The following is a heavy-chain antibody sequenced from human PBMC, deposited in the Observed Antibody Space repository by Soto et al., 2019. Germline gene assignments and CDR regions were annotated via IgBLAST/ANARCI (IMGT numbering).Heavy chain of an antibody. CDR1: GGSISSSNW. J-gene: IGHJ5*02. D-gene: IGHD1-26*01. V-gene: IGHV4-4*02. CDR3: ARDRSNWNNWFDP. Sequence: QVQLQESGPGLVKPSGTLSLTCAVSGGSISSSNWWSWVRQPPGKGLEWIGEIYHSGSTNYNPSLKSRVXXSXDXXKNQFSLKLSSVTAADTAVYYCARDRSNWNNWFDPWGQGTLVTVSS. CDR2: IYHSGST.